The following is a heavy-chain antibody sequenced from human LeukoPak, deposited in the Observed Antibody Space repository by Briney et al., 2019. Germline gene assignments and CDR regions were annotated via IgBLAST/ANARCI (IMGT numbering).Heavy chain of an antibody. CDR3: ASAPVAVAGYYYYYGMDV. Sequence: GGSLRLSRAASGFTFSDYYMSWIRQAPGKGLEWVSYISSSSSYTSYADSVKGRFTISRDNAKNSLYLQMNSLRAEDTAVYYCASAPVAVAGYYYYYGMDVWGKGTTVTVSS. D-gene: IGHD6-19*01. V-gene: IGHV3-11*06. CDR1: GFTFSDYY. J-gene: IGHJ6*04. CDR2: ISSSSSYT.